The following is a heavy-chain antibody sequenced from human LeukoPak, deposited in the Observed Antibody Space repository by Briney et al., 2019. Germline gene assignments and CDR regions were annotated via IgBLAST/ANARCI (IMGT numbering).Heavy chain of an antibody. CDR3: ARGVSDSSWFWLY. V-gene: IGHV3-7*01. Sequence: PGGSLRLSCAVSGFTLSSYWMTWVRQAPGKGLEWVANMNQDGTEKYYVDSVKGRFTISRDNAENSVYLQMNNMKAEDTAIYYCARGVSDSSWFWLYWGQGTLVTVSS. CDR1: GFTLSSYW. CDR2: MNQDGTEK. D-gene: IGHD6-13*01. J-gene: IGHJ4*02.